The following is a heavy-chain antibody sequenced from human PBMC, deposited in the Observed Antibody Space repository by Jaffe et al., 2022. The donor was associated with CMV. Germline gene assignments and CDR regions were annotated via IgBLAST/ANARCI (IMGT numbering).Heavy chain of an antibody. CDR2: IDPSDSYT. CDR1: GYSFTSYW. J-gene: IGHJ5*02. V-gene: IGHV5-10-1*03. CDR3: ARHPIGWGGGEKQGGAPYNWFDP. Sequence: EVQLVQSGAEVKKPGESLRISCKGSGYSFTSYWISWVRQMPGKGLEWMGRIDPSDSYTNYSPSFQGHVTISADKSISTAYLQWSSLKASDTAMYYCARHPIGWGGGEKQGGAPYNWFDPWGQGTLVTVSS. D-gene: IGHD2-15*01.